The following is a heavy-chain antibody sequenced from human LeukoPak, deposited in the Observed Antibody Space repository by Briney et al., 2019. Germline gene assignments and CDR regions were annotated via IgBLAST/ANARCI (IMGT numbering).Heavy chain of an antibody. J-gene: IGHJ4*02. D-gene: IGHD4-17*01. CDR2: IYHTGGS. CDR1: GGXISSSDW. Sequence: PSGTLSLTCAVSGGXISSSDWLSWVRQPPGKGVEWIGEIYHTGGSNYNPSLKSRVTMSVDKSKNQFYLILSSVTAADTAIYYCARGLMTTGRSNYDCWGQGILVTVSA. CDR3: ARGLMTTGRSNYDC. V-gene: IGHV4-4*02.